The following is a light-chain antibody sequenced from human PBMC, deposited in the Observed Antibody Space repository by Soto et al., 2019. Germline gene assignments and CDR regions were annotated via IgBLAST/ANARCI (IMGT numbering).Light chain of an antibody. J-gene: IGKJ2*01. V-gene: IGKV3-20*01. CDR2: GAS. CDR1: QSVRSSY. Sequence: EIVLTQSPGTLSLSPGERATLSCRASQSVRSSYLAWYQQKPGQAPRLLIYGASSRATGIPDRFSGSGSETDFTLTISGLEPGDLAVYYCQQYGSPTFGQGTKLEIK. CDR3: QQYGSPT.